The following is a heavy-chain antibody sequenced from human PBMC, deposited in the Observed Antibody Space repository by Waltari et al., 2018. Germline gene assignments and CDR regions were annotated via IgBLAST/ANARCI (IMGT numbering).Heavy chain of an antibody. CDR3: TRDSPSWI. CDR1: GFTFSSFW. Sequence: EGQLVESGVGLVQLGGSLKLSCAAFGFTFSSFWMHWVRQVPGQGLVWVSRINSDGSDTSYADSVRSRFTVSRDNAKNMAYLQMNSLRAEDTAIYYCTRDSPSWIWGQGTMVSVSS. J-gene: IGHJ3*02. CDR2: INSDGSDT. V-gene: IGHV3-74*01.